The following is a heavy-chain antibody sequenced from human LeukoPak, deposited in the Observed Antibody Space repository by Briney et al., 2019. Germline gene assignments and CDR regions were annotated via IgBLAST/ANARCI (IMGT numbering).Heavy chain of an antibody. CDR1: GGSISSYY. V-gene: IGHV4-59*01. J-gene: IGHJ5*02. CDR3: ARANWDADWFDP. Sequence: TSETLSLTCTVSGGSISSYYWSWIRQPPGKGLEWIGYIYYSGSTNYNPSLKSRVTISVDTSKNQFSLKLSSVTAADTPVYYCARANWDADWFDPWGQGTLVTVSS. D-gene: IGHD7-27*01. CDR2: IYYSGST.